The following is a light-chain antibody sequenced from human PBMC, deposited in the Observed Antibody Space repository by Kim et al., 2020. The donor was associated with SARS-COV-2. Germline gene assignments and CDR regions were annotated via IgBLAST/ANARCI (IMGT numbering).Light chain of an antibody. V-gene: IGKV3-20*01. CDR1: QSVSSSY. J-gene: IGKJ1*01. CDR2: GTS. Sequence: ERGRTQTPGTLSLSPGERATLSCRASQSVSSSYLAWYQQNPGQAPGLLIYGTSSRATGIPDRFSGSGSGTDFTLTISRLEPEDFAVYYCQQYGSSPWTFGQGTKVDIK. CDR3: QQYGSSPWT.